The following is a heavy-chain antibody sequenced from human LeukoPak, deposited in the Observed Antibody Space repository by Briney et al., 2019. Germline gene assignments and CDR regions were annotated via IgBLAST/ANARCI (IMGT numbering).Heavy chain of an antibody. J-gene: IGHJ5*02. V-gene: IGHV1-2*02. D-gene: IGHD2-2*02. Sequence: ASVKVSCKASGYTFTGYYIHWVRQAPGQGLEWMGWINPSSGGTNYAQKFQGRVTMTRDTSLSTAYMELSWLRSDDTAVYYCARDYCSTISCYTESWFDPWGQGTLVTVFS. CDR1: GYTFTGYY. CDR3: ARDYCSTISCYTESWFDP. CDR2: INPSSGGT.